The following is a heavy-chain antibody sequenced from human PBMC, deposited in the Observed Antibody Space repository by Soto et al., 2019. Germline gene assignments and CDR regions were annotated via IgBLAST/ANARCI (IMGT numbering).Heavy chain of an antibody. V-gene: IGHV1-69*08. CDR3: TRDWEITVSTWSFGGF. Sequence: QVQLVQSGAEVKKPGSSVKVSCKASGGTFSPYTINWVRQAPGQGLEWMGRIIPFHGVTNYAQKFQARVTLTADKSTSTAYMELSCLRFEDSAMYYCTRDWEITVSTWSFGGFWGRGTLVTVSS. CDR2: IIPFHGVT. J-gene: IGHJ4*02. D-gene: IGHD3-10*01. CDR1: GGTFSPYT.